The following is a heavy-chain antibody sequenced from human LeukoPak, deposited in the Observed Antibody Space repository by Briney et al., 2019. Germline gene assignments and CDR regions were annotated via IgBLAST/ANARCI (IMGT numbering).Heavy chain of an antibody. D-gene: IGHD5-24*01. CDR2: IYYGGST. CDR3: ARGPSRWLQFAAYFDY. CDR1: GGSIISSSYY. Sequence: SETLSLTCTVSGGSIISSSYYWGWIRQPPGKGLEWIGNIYYGGSTNYNPSLKSRATMSVDTSMNQFSLKLSSVTAADTAVYYCARGPSRWLQFAAYFDYWGQGTLVTVSS. J-gene: IGHJ4*02. V-gene: IGHV4-39*01.